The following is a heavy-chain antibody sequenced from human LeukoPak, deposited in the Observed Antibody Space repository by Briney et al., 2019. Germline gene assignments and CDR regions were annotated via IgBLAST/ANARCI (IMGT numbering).Heavy chain of an antibody. CDR2: ISGSGGST. CDR3: ARSSWYQEFDY. CDR1: GFTFSSYA. J-gene: IGHJ4*02. Sequence: GGSLRLSCAASGFTFSSYAMSWARQAAGKGLEWVSAISGSGGSTYYADSGKGRFTTSRDNSTNTLYLQMSSLSAEDTAVYYCARSSWYQEFDYWGQGTLVTVSS. V-gene: IGHV3-23*01. D-gene: IGHD6-13*01.